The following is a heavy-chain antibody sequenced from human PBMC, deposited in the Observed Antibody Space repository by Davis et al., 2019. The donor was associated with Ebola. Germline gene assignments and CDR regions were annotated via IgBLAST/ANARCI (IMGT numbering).Heavy chain of an antibody. D-gene: IGHD6-13*01. CDR1: GFSFSSYW. CDR3: AKDQSGSSLNWFDP. V-gene: IGHV3-7*03. CDR2: IKQDGSEK. J-gene: IGHJ5*02. Sequence: GESLKISCAASGFSFSSYWMSWVRQAPGKGLEWVASIKQDGSEKYYVDSVKGRFTISRDNAKNSLYLQMNSLRAEDTAVYYCAKDQSGSSLNWFDPWGQGTLVTVSS.